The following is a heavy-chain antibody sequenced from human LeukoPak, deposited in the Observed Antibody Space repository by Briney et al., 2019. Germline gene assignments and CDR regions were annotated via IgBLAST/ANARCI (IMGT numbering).Heavy chain of an antibody. CDR1: GGSFSGYY. J-gene: IGHJ3*02. V-gene: IGHV4-34*01. Sequence: TSETLSLTCAVYGGSFSGYYWSWIRQPPGKGLEWIGEINHSGSTNYNPSLKSRVTISVDTSKNQFSLKLSSVTAADTAVYYCARARARITMIVVAPAQAFDIWGQGTMVTVSS. D-gene: IGHD3-22*01. CDR3: ARARARITMIVVAPAQAFDI. CDR2: INHSGST.